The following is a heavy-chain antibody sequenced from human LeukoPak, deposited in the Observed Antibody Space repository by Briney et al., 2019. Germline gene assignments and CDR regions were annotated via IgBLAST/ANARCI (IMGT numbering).Heavy chain of an antibody. Sequence: ASVKVSCKASGYTFTSYGISWVRQAPGQGLEWMGWISAYNGNTNYAQKLQGRVTMTTDTSTSTGYMELRSLRSDDTAVYYCARKPFSGSYLYDYWGQGTLVTVSS. CDR3: ARKPFSGSYLYDY. D-gene: IGHD1-26*01. V-gene: IGHV1-18*01. CDR1: GYTFTSYG. J-gene: IGHJ4*02. CDR2: ISAYNGNT.